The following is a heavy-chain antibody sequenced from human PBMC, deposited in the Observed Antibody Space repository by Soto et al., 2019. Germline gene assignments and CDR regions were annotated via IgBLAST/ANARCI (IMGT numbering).Heavy chain of an antibody. CDR1: GGTFSSYA. V-gene: IGHV1-69*13. D-gene: IGHD2-8*01. Sequence: SVKVSCKASGGTFSSYAISWVLQAPGQGLEWMGGIIPIFGTANYAQKFQGRVTITADESTSTAYMELSSLRSEDTAVYYCARTPIELMTHYDAFDIWGQGTMVTVSS. J-gene: IGHJ3*02. CDR2: IIPIFGTA. CDR3: ARTPIELMTHYDAFDI.